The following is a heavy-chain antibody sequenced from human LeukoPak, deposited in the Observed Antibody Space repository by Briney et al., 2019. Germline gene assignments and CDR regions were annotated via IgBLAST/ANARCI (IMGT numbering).Heavy chain of an antibody. CDR2: ISYDGSNK. CDR3: ARSLTTVVTGKGY. J-gene: IGHJ4*02. V-gene: IGHV3-30-3*01. D-gene: IGHD4-23*01. Sequence: PGGSLRLSCAASGFTFSSYAMHWVRQAPGKGLEWVAVISYDGSNKYYADSVKGRFTISRGNSKNTLYLQMNSLRAEDTAVCYCARSLTTVVTGKGYWGQGTLVTVSS. CDR1: GFTFSSYA.